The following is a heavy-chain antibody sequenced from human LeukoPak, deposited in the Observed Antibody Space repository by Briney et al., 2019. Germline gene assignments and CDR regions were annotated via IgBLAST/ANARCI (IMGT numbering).Heavy chain of an antibody. CDR1: GGSISSYY. Sequence: SETLSLTCTVSGGSISSYYWSWIRQPPGKGLEGIGYIYYSGSTNYNPSLKSRVTISVDTSKNQFSLKLSSVTTADTAVYYCARAVEGVVVVAADAFDIWGQGTMVTVSS. D-gene: IGHD2-15*01. J-gene: IGHJ3*02. CDR3: ARAVEGVVVVAADAFDI. CDR2: IYYSGST. V-gene: IGHV4-59*01.